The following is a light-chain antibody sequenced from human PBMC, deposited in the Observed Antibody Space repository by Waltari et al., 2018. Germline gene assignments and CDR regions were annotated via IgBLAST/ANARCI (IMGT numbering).Light chain of an antibody. J-gene: IGLJ2*01. CDR3: QSYDSSLSGGV. Sequence: QSVLTQPPSVSGAPGQRVTISCPGSSSNIGAGYDVHWYQQLPGTAPKLLMYGNSNRPSGVPDRFSGSKSGTSASLAITGLQAEDEADYYCQSYDSSLSGGVFGGGTKLTVL. V-gene: IGLV1-40*01. CDR1: SSNIGAGYD. CDR2: GNS.